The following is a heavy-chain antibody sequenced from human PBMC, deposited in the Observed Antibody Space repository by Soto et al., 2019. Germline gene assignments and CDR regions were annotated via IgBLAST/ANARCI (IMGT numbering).Heavy chain of an antibody. V-gene: IGHV1-3*01. CDR1: GYTFTNYA. CDR3: ARGRWTQTTADYYLDY. CDR2: INAGNGHT. J-gene: IGHJ4*02. D-gene: IGHD1-1*01. Sequence: QVHLVQSATEVKMPGASVKLSCKASGYTFTNYAIHWVRQAPGQRLEWMVWINAGNGHTKYSQKFQGRVTVTRDPSATTAYKELSSLRSEDTAVYYCARGRWTQTTADYYLDYWGQGTLVTVSS.